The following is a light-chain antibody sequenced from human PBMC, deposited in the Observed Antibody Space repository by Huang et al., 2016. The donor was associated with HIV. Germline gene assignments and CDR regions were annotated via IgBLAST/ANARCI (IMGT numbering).Light chain of an antibody. CDR3: QQRSKWLS. CDR1: QGVGDY. Sequence: IVLTQSPPTLSIYPGERVTLSCRASQGVGDYVAWYQPKPGQAPRLRIYDASQRASGVSARFSGSGSGTEFILNISSLEPEDYAVYYCQQRSKWLSFGGGTKVEIK. J-gene: IGKJ4*01. CDR2: DAS. V-gene: IGKV3-11*01.